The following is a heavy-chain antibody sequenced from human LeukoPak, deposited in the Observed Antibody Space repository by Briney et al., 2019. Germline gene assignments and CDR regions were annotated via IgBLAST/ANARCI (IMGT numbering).Heavy chain of an antibody. Sequence: PSETLSLTCTVSGGSISSSSYYWGWIRQPPGKGLEWIGSIYYSGSTYYNPSLKSRVTISVDTSKNQFSLKLSSVTAADTAVYYCARHRGIAARIDYWGQGTLVTVSS. D-gene: IGHD6-6*01. CDR1: GGSISSSSYY. CDR2: IYYSGST. J-gene: IGHJ4*02. V-gene: IGHV4-39*01. CDR3: ARHRGIAARIDY.